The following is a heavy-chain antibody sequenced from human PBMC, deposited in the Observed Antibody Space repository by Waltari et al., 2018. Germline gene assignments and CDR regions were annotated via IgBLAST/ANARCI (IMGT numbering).Heavy chain of an antibody. Sequence: QVEEFGGAVVQPGGSLRLSCVASGYPFIIFGMHWVRQAPGKGLEWLAVISSDGSGKYYADSVKGRFTMSRDNSKNTVYLQMNSLRPEDTAVYYCAKAGGIHNYPLDPWGQGTLVTVSS. CDR3: AKAGGIHNYPLDP. CDR2: ISSDGSGK. CDR1: GYPFIIFG. D-gene: IGHD1-26*01. V-gene: IGHV3-30*18. J-gene: IGHJ5*02.